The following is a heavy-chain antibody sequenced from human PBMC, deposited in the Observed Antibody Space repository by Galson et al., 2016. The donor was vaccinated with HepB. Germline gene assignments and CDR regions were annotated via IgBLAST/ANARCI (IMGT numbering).Heavy chain of an antibody. CDR2: INVNGANT. D-gene: IGHD3-22*01. J-gene: IGHJ4*02. CDR3: AKDRAAFYYYFTSGYYTFYQ. Sequence: SLRLSCAGSGFTFSSFAMSWVRQAPGKGLEWVSGINVNGANTYYADSVKDRFTNSRDNSENTLYLQMTDLSADDTAVYYCAKDRAAFYYYFTSGYYTFYQWGQGTLVTVSS. V-gene: IGHV3-23*01. CDR1: GFTFSSFA.